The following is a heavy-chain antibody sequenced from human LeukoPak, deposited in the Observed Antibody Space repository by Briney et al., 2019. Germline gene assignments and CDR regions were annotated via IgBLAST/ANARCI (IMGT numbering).Heavy chain of an antibody. J-gene: IGHJ4*02. CDR2: INLNSGGT. V-gene: IGHV1-2*02. D-gene: IGHD6-19*01. Sequence: ASVKVSCKAAGYTFTGYYIHWVRQAPGQGLEWMGGINLNSGGTNYAQKFQGRVTMTRATSISTAYMELSRLRSDDTAVYSCARASTRLIAVAGTPPHSWGQGTLVTVSS. CDR3: ARASTRLIAVAGTPPHS. CDR1: GYTFTGYY.